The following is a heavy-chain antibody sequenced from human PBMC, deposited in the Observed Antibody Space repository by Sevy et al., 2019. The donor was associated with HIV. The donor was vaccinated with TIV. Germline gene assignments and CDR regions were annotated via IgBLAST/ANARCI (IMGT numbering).Heavy chain of an antibody. J-gene: IGHJ6*03. CDR3: ASFHYDILTGYNPSLYYYYMDV. CDR1: GFTFSSYW. Sequence: GGSLRLSCAASGFTFSSYWMHWVRQAPGKGLVWVSRINSDGSSTSYADSVKGRITISRDNAKNTLYLQMNSLRAEDTAVYYCASFHYDILTGYNPSLYYYYMDVWGKGTTVTVSS. V-gene: IGHV3-74*01. CDR2: INSDGSST. D-gene: IGHD3-9*01.